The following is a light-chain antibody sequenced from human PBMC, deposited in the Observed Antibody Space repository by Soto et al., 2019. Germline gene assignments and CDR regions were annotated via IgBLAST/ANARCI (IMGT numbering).Light chain of an antibody. J-gene: IGKJ5*01. V-gene: IGKV3-15*01. CDR2: GAS. Sequence: EIVSTQSPAPLSVSPGSRSTPSCGASQSASSNLAWYQQKPGQSPRLLIYGASTRATGIPARFSGSGSGTQFTLTSSSLQPEDFATYYCLQDNNYPRVFGQGTRLEIK. CDR3: LQDNNYPRV. CDR1: QSASSN.